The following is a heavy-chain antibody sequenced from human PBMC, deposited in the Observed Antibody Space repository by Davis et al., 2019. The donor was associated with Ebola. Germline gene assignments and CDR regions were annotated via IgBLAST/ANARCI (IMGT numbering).Heavy chain of an antibody. J-gene: IGHJ4*02. CDR1: GYTFTGYY. CDR3: ARGEYSSSGDFDY. V-gene: IGHV1-2*04. D-gene: IGHD6-6*01. Sequence: ASVKVSCKASGYTFTGYYMHWVRQAPGQGLEWMGWINPNSGGTNYAQKFQGWVTMTRDTSISTAYMELSRLSSDDTAVYYCARGEYSSSGDFDYWGQGTLVTVSS. CDR2: INPNSGGT.